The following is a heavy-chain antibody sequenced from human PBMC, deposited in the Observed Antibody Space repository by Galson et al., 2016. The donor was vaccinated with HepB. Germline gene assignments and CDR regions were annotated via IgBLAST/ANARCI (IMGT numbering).Heavy chain of an antibody. CDR2: INPNKGDT. J-gene: IGHJ3*02. Sequence: SVKVSCKASGYTFTGYYIHWVRQAPGQGLEWMGWINPNKGDTNYAQKFQGRVTMTLDTSIATVYMELSRLRSDDTAVYCCARRRHWEYAFDNWGQGTLVTVSS. V-gene: IGHV1-2*02. D-gene: IGHD1-26*01. CDR3: ARRRHWEYAFDN. CDR1: GYTFTGYY.